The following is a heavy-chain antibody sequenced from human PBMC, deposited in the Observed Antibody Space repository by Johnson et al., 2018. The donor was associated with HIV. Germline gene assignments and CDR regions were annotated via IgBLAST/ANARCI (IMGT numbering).Heavy chain of an antibody. D-gene: IGHD2-15*01. CDR1: GFTFDDYA. V-gene: IGHV3-9*01. CDR3: AKWKYCSGDNCYSEFGVFDDAFDI. CDR2: ISWDSGTI. J-gene: IGHJ3*02. Sequence: VQLVESGGGVVRPGGSLRLSCAASGFTFDDYAMHWVRQAPGKGLEWVSGISWDSGTIGYADSVKGRFTISRDNAKISLYLQMDSLRAEDTAVYYCAKWKYCSGDNCYSEFGVFDDAFDIWGQGTMVTVSS.